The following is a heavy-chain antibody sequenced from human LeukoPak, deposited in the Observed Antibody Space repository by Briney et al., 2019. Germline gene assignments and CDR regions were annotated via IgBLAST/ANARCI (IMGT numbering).Heavy chain of an antibody. J-gene: IGHJ5*02. CDR2: IIPMFGTA. CDR3: ALGSRGVMTDWFDP. CDR1: GGTFNNYA. V-gene: IGHV1-69*01. D-gene: IGHD3-10*01. Sequence: SVKVSCKASGGTFNNYAISWVRQAPGQGLEWMGGIIPMFGTANYARKYQGRVTITADESTSTAHIELSSLRSEDTAMYYCALGSRGVMTDWFDPWGQGTLVTVSS.